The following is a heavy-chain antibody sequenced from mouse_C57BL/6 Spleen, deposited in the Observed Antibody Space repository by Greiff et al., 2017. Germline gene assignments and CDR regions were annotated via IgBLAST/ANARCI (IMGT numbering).Heavy chain of an antibody. V-gene: IGHV1-15*01. J-gene: IGHJ2*01. D-gene: IGHD2-1*01. CDR1: GYTFTDYE. Sequence: QVQLQQSGAELVRPGASVTLSCKASGYTFTDYEMHWVKQTPVHGLEWIGAIDPETGGTAYNQKFKGKAILTADKSSSTAYMELPGLTSEDSAVYCGTRGHYGNSFDYWGQGTTLTVSS. CDR3: TRGHYGNSFDY. CDR2: IDPETGGT.